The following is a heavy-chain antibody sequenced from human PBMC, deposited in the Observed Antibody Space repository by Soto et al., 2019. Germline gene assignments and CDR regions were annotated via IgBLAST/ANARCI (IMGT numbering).Heavy chain of an antibody. J-gene: IGHJ6*02. Sequence: SETLCLPCAVYGGSFSGYYWSWIRQKPGKGLEWIGEINHSGSTNYNPSLKSRVTISVDTSKNQFSLKLSSVTAADTAVYYCARVAVVVTAIRDSYYYYGMDVWGQGTTVTVSS. CDR2: INHSGST. CDR1: GGSFSGYY. V-gene: IGHV4-34*01. CDR3: ARVAVVVTAIRDSYYYYGMDV. D-gene: IGHD2-21*02.